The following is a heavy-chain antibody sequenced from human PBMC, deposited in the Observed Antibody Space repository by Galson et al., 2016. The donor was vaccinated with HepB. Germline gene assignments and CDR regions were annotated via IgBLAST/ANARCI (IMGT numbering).Heavy chain of an antibody. CDR1: GDSISSGNYY. Sequence: CTVSGDSISSGNYYWAWIRQPPGKGLEWIGSIYYSGSTHYNPSLKSRVTISVDTSKNQFPLNLNSVTGADTAVYFCARNRSIVAVPCCFNGGWFDPWGQGILVTVSS. V-gene: IGHV4-39*01. J-gene: IGHJ5*02. D-gene: IGHD2-15*01. CDR2: IYYSGST. CDR3: ARNRSIVAVPCCFNGGWFDP.